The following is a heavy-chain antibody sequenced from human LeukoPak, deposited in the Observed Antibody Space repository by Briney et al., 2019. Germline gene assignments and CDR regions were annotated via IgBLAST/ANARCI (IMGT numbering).Heavy chain of an antibody. V-gene: IGHV3-21*01. CDR2: ISSSSSYI. CDR1: GFTFSSYS. Sequence: GGSLRLSCAASGFTFSSYSMTWVRQAPGKGLEWVSSISSSSSYIYYADSVKGRFTISRDNAKNSLYLQMNSLRAEDTAVYYCARDRVDVLLWFRESEYYFDYWGQGTLVTVSS. D-gene: IGHD3-10*01. CDR3: ARDRVDVLLWFRESEYYFDY. J-gene: IGHJ4*02.